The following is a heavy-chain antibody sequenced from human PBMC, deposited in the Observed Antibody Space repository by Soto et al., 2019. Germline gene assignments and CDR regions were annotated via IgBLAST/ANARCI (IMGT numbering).Heavy chain of an antibody. V-gene: IGHV3-30*18. CDR2: ISYDGSNK. Sequence: PGGSLRLSCAASGFTFSSYGMHWVRQAPGKGLEWVPVISYDGSNKYYADSVKGRFTISRDNSKNTLYLQMNSLRAEDTAVYYCAKVLRSTYYDFWSGYYASLGDYYYGMDVWGQGTTVTVSS. CDR1: GFTFSSYG. J-gene: IGHJ6*02. D-gene: IGHD3-3*01. CDR3: AKVLRSTYYDFWSGYYASLGDYYYGMDV.